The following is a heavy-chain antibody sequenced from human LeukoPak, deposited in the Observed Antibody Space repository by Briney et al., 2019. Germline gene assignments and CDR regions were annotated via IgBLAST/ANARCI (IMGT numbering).Heavy chain of an antibody. CDR2: IWYDGSKK. Sequence: GGSLSLSCAASGFTFSSYGMHWVRQAPGKGLEWVVVIWYDGSKKYYADSVKGRLTISRDNSKNTLYLQMNSLRAEDTAAYYCARDGRGMDVWGQGTTVTVSS. J-gene: IGHJ6*02. D-gene: IGHD1-1*01. CDR3: ARDGRGMDV. CDR1: GFTFSSYG. V-gene: IGHV3-33*01.